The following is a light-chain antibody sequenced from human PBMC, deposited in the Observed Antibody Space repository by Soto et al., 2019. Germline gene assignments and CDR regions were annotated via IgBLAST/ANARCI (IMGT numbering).Light chain of an antibody. CDR2: GAS. Sequence: ETVLTQSPGTLSLSPGERATLSCRASQSVTSNYLAWYQQKPGQAPRLLICGASTRATGVPARFYGSGSGTGFTLTINRLEPEDSAVYYCQQYGSLITFGQGTRLEIK. CDR1: QSVTSNY. V-gene: IGKV3-20*01. CDR3: QQYGSLIT. J-gene: IGKJ5*01.